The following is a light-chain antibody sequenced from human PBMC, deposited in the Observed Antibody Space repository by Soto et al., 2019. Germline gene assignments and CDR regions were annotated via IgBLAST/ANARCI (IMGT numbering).Light chain of an antibody. CDR3: QSYDSSLSGFYV. V-gene: IGLV1-40*01. Sequence: VLTQPPSLSVAPGQRVTISFTGSSSNIGAGYDVHWYQQLPGTAPKLLIYGNSNRPSGVPDRFSGSKSGTSASLAITGLQAEDEADYYCQSYDSSLSGFYVFGAGTKVTVL. J-gene: IGLJ1*01. CDR2: GNS. CDR1: SSNIGAGYD.